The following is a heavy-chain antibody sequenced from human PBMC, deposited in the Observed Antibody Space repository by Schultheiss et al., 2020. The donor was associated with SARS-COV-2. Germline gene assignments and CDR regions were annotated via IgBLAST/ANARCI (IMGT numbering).Heavy chain of an antibody. Sequence: SVKVSCKASGGTFSSYAISWVRQAPGQGLEWMGGIIPIFGTANYAQKFQGRVTITADESTSTAYMELRSLRSDDTAVYYCAREDSSGWYVNYWGQGTLVTVSS. CDR2: IIPIFGTA. V-gene: IGHV1-69*13. D-gene: IGHD6-19*01. CDR3: AREDSSGWYVNY. CDR1: GGTFSSYA. J-gene: IGHJ4*02.